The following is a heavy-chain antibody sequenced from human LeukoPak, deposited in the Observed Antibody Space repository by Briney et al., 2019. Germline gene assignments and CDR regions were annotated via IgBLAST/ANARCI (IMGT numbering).Heavy chain of an antibody. CDR2: IYTSGIT. D-gene: IGHD3-10*01. V-gene: IGHV4-4*07. CDR1: GGSLSSYY. CDR3: ARHLYSSGSYYAPMDV. J-gene: IGHJ6*03. Sequence: AETLSLTCTVSGGSLSSYYWCWVRQPAGKGLEWIGRIYTSGITNYNPSLKSRVTMSVDPSKNQFPLKPSSVPATDTAVYYCARHLYSSGSYYAPMDVWGKGPTVTISS.